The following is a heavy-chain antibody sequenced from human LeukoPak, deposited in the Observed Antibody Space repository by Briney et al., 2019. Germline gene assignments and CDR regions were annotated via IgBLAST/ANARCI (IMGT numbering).Heavy chain of an antibody. D-gene: IGHD3-22*01. J-gene: IGHJ4*02. CDR3: ARPRDYYDSSGHPLGY. Sequence: GGSLRLSCAASGFTFSSYAMSWVRQAPGKGLEWVSAISGSGGSTYYADSVKGRSTISRDNSKDTLYLQMNSLRAEDTAVYYCARPRDYYDSSGHPLGYWGQGTLVTVSS. CDR1: GFTFSSYA. V-gene: IGHV3-23*01. CDR2: ISGSGGST.